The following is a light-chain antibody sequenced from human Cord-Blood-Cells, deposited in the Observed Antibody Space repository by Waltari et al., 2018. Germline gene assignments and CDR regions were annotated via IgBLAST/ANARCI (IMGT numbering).Light chain of an antibody. J-gene: IGLJ3*02. V-gene: IGLV3-25*03. Sequence: SYELTQPPSVSVSPGQPARITCPGDALPNQSASRYQQKPGQAPVLVIYKDSERPSGIPERFSGSSSGTTVTLTISGVQAEDEADYYCQSADSSGTYWVFGGGTKLTVL. CDR1: ALPNQS. CDR3: QSADSSGTYWV. CDR2: KDS.